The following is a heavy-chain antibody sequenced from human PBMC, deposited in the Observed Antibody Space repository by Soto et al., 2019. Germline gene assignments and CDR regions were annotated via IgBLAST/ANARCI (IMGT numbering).Heavy chain of an antibody. CDR3: AKGEKYRGRLFDF. J-gene: IGHJ4*01. Sequence: PSQTLSLTCAISGDSVSSNSAAWNWIRQSPSRGLEWLGRTYYRSKWYYEYAVSVRGRITTNPHTSKNPYSLQLNSVTPEDTAVYFCAKGEKYRGRLFDFWGRGTLVTLSS. D-gene: IGHD3-16*01. CDR1: GDSVSSNSAA. V-gene: IGHV6-1*01. CDR2: TYYRSKWYY.